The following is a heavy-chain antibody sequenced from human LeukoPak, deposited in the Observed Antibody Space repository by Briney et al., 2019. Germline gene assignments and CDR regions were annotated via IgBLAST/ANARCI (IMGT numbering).Heavy chain of an antibody. Sequence: AGGSLRLSCAASGFTFSSYWMSWVRQAPGKGLEWVANIKQDGSEKYYVDSVKGRFTISRDNAKNSLYLQMNSLRAEDTALYYCAKDITATTVNPYFDYWGQGTLVTVSS. CDR2: IKQDGSEK. D-gene: IGHD4-17*01. CDR1: GFTFSSYW. V-gene: IGHV3-7*03. CDR3: AKDITATTVNPYFDY. J-gene: IGHJ4*02.